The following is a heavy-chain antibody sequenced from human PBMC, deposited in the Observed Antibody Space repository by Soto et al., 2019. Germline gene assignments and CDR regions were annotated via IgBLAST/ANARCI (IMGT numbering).Heavy chain of an antibody. Sequence: GESLKISCKGSGYIFTSYWIGWVRQMPGKGLEWTGIIYPGDSDTRYSPSFQGQVTISADKSISTAYLQRSSLKASDTAMYYCARPMIVYDSSGFDAFDIWGQGTMVTVSS. CDR3: ARPMIVYDSSGFDAFDI. CDR1: GYIFTSYW. J-gene: IGHJ3*02. CDR2: IYPGDSDT. V-gene: IGHV5-51*01. D-gene: IGHD3-22*01.